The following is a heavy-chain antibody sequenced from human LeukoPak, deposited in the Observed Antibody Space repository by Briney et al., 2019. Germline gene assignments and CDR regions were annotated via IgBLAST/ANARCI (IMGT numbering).Heavy chain of an antibody. CDR1: GGSISSYY. Sequence: SETLSLTCTVSGGSISSYYWSWIRQPAGKGLEWIGRIYTSGSTHYNPSLKSRVTMSVDTSKNQFSLKLSSVTAADTAVYYCARDHRAVADLDAFDIWGQGTMVTVSS. CDR3: ARDHRAVADLDAFDI. CDR2: IYTSGST. V-gene: IGHV4-4*07. D-gene: IGHD6-19*01. J-gene: IGHJ3*02.